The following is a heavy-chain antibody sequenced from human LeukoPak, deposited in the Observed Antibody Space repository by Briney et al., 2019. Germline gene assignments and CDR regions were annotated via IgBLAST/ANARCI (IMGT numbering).Heavy chain of an antibody. V-gene: IGHV4-34*01. Sequence: SETLSLTCAVYGGSFSGYYWSWIRQPPGKGLEWIGEINHSGSTNYNPSLKSRVTIPVDTSKNQFSLKLSSVTAADTAVYYCARCGYDSSGYYYIYYFDYWGQGTLVTVSS. CDR2: INHSGST. CDR1: GGSFSGYY. CDR3: ARCGYDSSGYYYIYYFDY. J-gene: IGHJ4*02. D-gene: IGHD3-22*01.